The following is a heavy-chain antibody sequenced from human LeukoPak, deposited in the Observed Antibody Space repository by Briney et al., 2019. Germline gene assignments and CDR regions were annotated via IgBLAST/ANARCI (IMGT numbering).Heavy chain of an antibody. CDR1: GGSFSGYY. Sequence: SETLSLTRAVYGGSFSGYYWSWIRQPPGKGLEWIGEINHSGSTYYNPSLKSRVTISVDTSKNQFSLKLSSVTAADTAVYYCARGRGEGRGISMVRGVRAPSFNWFDPWGHGTLVTVSS. CDR2: INHSGST. CDR3: ARGRGEGRGISMVRGVRAPSFNWFDP. D-gene: IGHD3-10*01. V-gene: IGHV4-34*01. J-gene: IGHJ5*02.